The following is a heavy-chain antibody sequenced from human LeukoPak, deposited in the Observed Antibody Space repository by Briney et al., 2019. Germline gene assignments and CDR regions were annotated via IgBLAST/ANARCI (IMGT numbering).Heavy chain of an antibody. CDR2: ISGSGGST. V-gene: IGHV3-23*01. D-gene: IGHD1-7*01. J-gene: IGHJ4*02. CDR1: SRTFSMPA. CDR3: AKDLETSFDY. Sequence: GGSLTLVWALSSRTFSMPAASCARHARGKGREWVSGISGSGGSTYYADSVKGRFTISRDNSKNTLYLQMNSLRAEDTAVYYCAKDLETSFDYWGQGTLVTVSS.